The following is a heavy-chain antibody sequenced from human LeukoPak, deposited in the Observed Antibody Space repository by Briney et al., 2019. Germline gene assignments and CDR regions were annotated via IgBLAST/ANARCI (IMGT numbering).Heavy chain of an antibody. J-gene: IGHJ6*04. CDR3: AREKATPRWMDV. Sequence: SETLSLTCTVSGGSISSYYWSWIRQPPGKGLEWIGYIYYSGSTNYNPSLKSRVTISVDTSKNQFSLKLSSVTAADTAVYYCAREKATPRWMDVWGKGTTVTVSS. V-gene: IGHV4-59*01. D-gene: IGHD6-13*01. CDR1: GGSISSYY. CDR2: IYYSGST.